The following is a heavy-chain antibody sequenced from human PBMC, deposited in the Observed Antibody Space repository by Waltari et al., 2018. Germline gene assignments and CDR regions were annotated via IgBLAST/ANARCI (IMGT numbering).Heavy chain of an antibody. CDR3: ARDRGLRGGYDS. V-gene: IGHV4-4*02. J-gene: IGHJ5*02. Sequence: QVQLQESGPGLVTPSGTLSLTCAVSGVSISSSNWWSWVRQPPGKGLEWLGEIHRSGTTNHHPSLKSRFTISVDNSKNQFSLKLSSVTAADTAVYYCARDRGLRGGYDSWGQGTLVTVSS. CDR2: IHRSGTT. D-gene: IGHD5-12*01. CDR1: GVSISSSNW.